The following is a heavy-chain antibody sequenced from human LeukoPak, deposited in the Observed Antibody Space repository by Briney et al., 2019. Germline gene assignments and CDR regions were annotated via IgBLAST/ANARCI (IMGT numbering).Heavy chain of an antibody. CDR3: ARDGGYNWNYGTVFDY. J-gene: IGHJ4*02. Sequence: GGSLRLSCAASGFTFGSYSMNWVRQAPGKGLEWVSSISSSSSYIYYADSVKGRFTIPRDNAKNSLYLQMNSLRAEDTAVYYCARDGGYNWNYGTVFDYWGQGTLVTVSS. CDR2: ISSSSSYI. V-gene: IGHV3-21*01. D-gene: IGHD1-7*01. CDR1: GFTFGSYS.